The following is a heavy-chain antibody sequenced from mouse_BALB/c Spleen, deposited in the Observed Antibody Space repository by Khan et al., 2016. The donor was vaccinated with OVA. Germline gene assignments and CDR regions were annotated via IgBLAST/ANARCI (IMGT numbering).Heavy chain of an antibody. CDR3: ARRGYGNAMDY. CDR2: ISYSGST. Sequence: EVQLQESGPGLVKPSQSLSLTCTVTDYSITSDYAWNWIRQFPGNKLEWMGYISYSGSTSYNPSLKSRISSTRDTSKKQFFLQLNSVTTEDTATYYCARRGYGNAMDYWGQGPSVTVSS. V-gene: IGHV3-2*02. CDR1: DYSITSDYA. D-gene: IGHD2-10*02. J-gene: IGHJ4*01.